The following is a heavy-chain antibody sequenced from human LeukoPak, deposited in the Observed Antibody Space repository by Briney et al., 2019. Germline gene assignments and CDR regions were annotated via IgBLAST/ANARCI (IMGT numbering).Heavy chain of an antibody. V-gene: IGHV4-4*07. Sequence: SETLSLTCTVSGGSISSYHWSWIRQPAGKGLEWIGRIYTSGSINYNPSLKSRVTMSVDTSKNQFSLKLRSVTAADTAVYYCARDLDSSGWCNFDYWGQGTLVTVSS. CDR2: IYTSGSI. D-gene: IGHD6-19*01. CDR1: GGSISSYH. CDR3: ARDLDSSGWCNFDY. J-gene: IGHJ4*02.